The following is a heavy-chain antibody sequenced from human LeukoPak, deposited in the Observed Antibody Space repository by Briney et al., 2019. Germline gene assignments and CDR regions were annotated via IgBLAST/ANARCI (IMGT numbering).Heavy chain of an antibody. CDR3: AKDKGSGSYYYFDY. Sequence: GRSLRLSCAASGFTFDDYAMHWVRQAPGKGLEWVSGISWNSGSIGYADSVKGRFTISRDNAKNSLYLQMNSLRAEDTAVYYCAKDKGSGSYYYFDYWGQGTLVTVSS. CDR1: GFTFDDYA. J-gene: IGHJ4*02. D-gene: IGHD1-26*01. CDR2: ISWNSGSI. V-gene: IGHV3-9*01.